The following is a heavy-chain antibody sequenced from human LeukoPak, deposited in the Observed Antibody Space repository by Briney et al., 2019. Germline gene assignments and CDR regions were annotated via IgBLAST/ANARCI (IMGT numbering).Heavy chain of an antibody. CDR1: GYTFTGYY. CDR2: INPNSGGT. CDR3: AREWAAAGNSYNWFDP. D-gene: IGHD6-13*01. J-gene: IGHJ5*02. V-gene: IGHV1-2*02. Sequence: ASVKVSCKASGYTFTGYYMHWVRQAPGQGLEWMGWINPNSGGTNYAQKFQGRVTMTRDTSISTAYMELSRLRSDDTAVYYCAREWAAAGNSYNWFDPWGQGTLVTVSS.